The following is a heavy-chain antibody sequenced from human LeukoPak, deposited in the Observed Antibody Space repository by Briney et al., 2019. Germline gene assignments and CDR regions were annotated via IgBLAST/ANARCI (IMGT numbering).Heavy chain of an antibody. CDR1: GFTFSSYA. CDR3: AKSFRSTSLDY. V-gene: IGHV3-23*01. D-gene: IGHD2-2*01. Sequence: GGSLRLSCAASGFTFSSYAMSWVRQAPGKGLEWVSAISGSGGSTYYADSVKGRFTISRDNSRNTLYLQMNSLRAGDTAVYYCAKSFRSTSLDYWGQGTLATVSS. J-gene: IGHJ4*02. CDR2: ISGSGGST.